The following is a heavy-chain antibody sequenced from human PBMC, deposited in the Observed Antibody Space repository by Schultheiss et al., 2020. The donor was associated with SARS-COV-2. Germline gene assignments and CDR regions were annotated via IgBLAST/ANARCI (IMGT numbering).Heavy chain of an antibody. V-gene: IGHV4-61*10. D-gene: IGHD2-21*02. CDR1: GGSISSGGYY. Sequence: SETLSLTCTVSGGSISSGGYYWSWIRQPAGKGLEWIGYIYYSGSTNYNPSLKSRVTISVDTSKNQFSLKLSSVTAADTAVYYCARVGNHCGGDCYSGGRGFDYWGQGTLVTVSS. CDR2: IYYSGST. CDR3: ARVGNHCGGDCYSGGRGFDY. J-gene: IGHJ4*02.